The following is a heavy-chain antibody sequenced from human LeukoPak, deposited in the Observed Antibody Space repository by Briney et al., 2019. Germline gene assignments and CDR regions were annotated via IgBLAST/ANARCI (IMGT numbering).Heavy chain of an antibody. J-gene: IGHJ4*02. V-gene: IGHV1-69*05. D-gene: IGHD2-15*01. CDR2: IIPIFGTA. CDR1: GGTFSSYA. Sequence: GASVKVSCKGSGGTFSSYAISWVRQAPGQGLEWMGGIIPIFGTANYAQKFQGRVTITTDESTSTAYMELSSLRSEDTAVYYCARDKGYCSGGSCYWFDYWGQGTLVTVSS. CDR3: ARDKGYCSGGSCYWFDY.